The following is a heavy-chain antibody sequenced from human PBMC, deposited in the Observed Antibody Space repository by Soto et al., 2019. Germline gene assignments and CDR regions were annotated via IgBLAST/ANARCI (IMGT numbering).Heavy chain of an antibody. V-gene: IGHV3-23*01. CDR2: ISGRGCSP. CDR3: AKESTYQLVDN. D-gene: IGHD2-2*01. J-gene: IGHJ4*02. Sequence: PVAPLTLSSTAYGFHCGSYAFRWAVLVPGKGLEWLLAISGRGCSPYFADSVKARCTIATHNSKNTLYLQMNSLRAEDTGVHYCAKESTYQLVDNWGQGTLVTVSS. CDR1: GFHCGSYA.